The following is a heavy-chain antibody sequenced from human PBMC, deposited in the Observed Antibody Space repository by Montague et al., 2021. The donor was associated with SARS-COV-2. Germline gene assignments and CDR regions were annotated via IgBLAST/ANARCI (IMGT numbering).Heavy chain of an antibody. CDR3: ARGAPGY. CDR2: INYGGST. D-gene: IGHD1-1*01. V-gene: IGHV4-34*01. J-gene: IGHJ4*02. Sequence: SETLSLTCAVYGGSFSDYHWTWIRQSPGEGLEWIGQINYGGSTKYNPSLKSRVTISIDTSKNQFSLKVTYVTAADTAVYYCARGAPGYWGQGTLVTVSS. CDR1: GGSFSDYH.